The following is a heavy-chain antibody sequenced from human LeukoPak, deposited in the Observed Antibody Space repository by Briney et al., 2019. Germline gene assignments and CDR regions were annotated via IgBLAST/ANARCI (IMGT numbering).Heavy chain of an antibody. CDR1: GLTFSNYW. D-gene: IGHD3-22*01. J-gene: IGHJ4*02. V-gene: IGHV3-74*01. CDR3: AKDRAPYYYDSSGYFDY. CDR2: ISNDGTST. Sequence: GGSLRLSCAVSGLTFSNYWMHWVRQAPGKGLVWVSRISNDGTSTSYADSVKGRFTISRDNAKNTLYLQMNSLRGEDTAVYYCAKDRAPYYYDSSGYFDYWGQGTLVTVSS.